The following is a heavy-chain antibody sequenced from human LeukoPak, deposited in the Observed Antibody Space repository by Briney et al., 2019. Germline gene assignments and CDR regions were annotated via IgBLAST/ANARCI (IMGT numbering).Heavy chain of an antibody. D-gene: IGHD3-10*01. CDR1: GITLTTNG. Sequence: PGGSLRLSCAASGITLTTNGMHWVRQAPGKGLEWVAFIQNDGSNKFYADSVKGRFTISKDTSINTLYLQMDSLRAEDTAVYYCAKIGGSGSLYYYYGMDVWGQGTTVTVSS. V-gene: IGHV3-30*02. J-gene: IGHJ6*02. CDR3: AKIGGSGSLYYYYGMDV. CDR2: IQNDGSNK.